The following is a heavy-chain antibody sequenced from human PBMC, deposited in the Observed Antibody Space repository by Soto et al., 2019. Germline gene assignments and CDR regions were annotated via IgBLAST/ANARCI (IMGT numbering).Heavy chain of an antibody. D-gene: IGHD6-19*01. CDR1: GFTFSSYG. V-gene: IGHV3-30*18. CDR2: ISYDGSNK. CDR3: AKDRTSRIAVAGTLDY. Sequence: GGSLRLSCAASGFTFSSYGMHWVRQAPGKGLEWVAVISYDGSNKYYADSVKGRFTISRDNSKNTLYLQMNSLRAEDTAVYYCAKDRTSRIAVAGTLDYWGQGTLVTVSS. J-gene: IGHJ4*02.